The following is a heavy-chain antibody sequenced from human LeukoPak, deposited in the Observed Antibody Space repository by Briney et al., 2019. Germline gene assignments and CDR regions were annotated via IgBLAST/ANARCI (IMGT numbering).Heavy chain of an antibody. J-gene: IGHJ6*03. V-gene: IGHV3-7*01. CDR1: GFMFRSHW. Sequence: GGSLRLSCAASGFMFRSHWMTWVRQAPGKGLEWVASINQDGSDTSYVDSVKGRFTISRDYAKVLVFLQMGSLKAEDTAVYYCARVALDIVLPPTSPVMFYMDVWGKGTTVTVSS. CDR2: INQDGSDT. D-gene: IGHD2-8*01. CDR3: ARVALDIVLPPTSPVMFYMDV.